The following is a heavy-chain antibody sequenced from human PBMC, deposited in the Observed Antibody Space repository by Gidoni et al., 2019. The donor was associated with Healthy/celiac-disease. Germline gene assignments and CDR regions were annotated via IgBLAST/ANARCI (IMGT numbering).Heavy chain of an antibody. CDR1: GYTFTSYG. J-gene: IGHJ4*02. Sequence: QVQLVQSGAEGKKPGAAVKVSCKASGYTFTSYGIIWVRQAPGQGLECMGWISAYNGTTKYEQKLLGRVTMTTDTSSSPAYMELRRLRSDDTAVYYCARLAAVASWGQGTLVTVSS. CDR3: ARLAAVAS. CDR2: ISAYNGTT. D-gene: IGHD6-19*01. V-gene: IGHV1-18*01.